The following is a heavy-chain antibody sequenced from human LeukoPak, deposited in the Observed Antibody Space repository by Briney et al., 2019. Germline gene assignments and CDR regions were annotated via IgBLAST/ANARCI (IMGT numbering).Heavy chain of an antibody. J-gene: IGHJ4*02. D-gene: IGHD2/OR15-2a*01. CDR3: ARFSRGNPDY. V-gene: IGHV3-53*01. CDR1: GFTVSSNY. CDR2: IYSGGST. Sequence: GGSLRLSCAASGFTVSSNYMSWVRQAPGKGLEWVSVIYSGGSTYYADSVKGRFTISRDNAKNTLYLQMNSLRAEDTAVYYCARFSRGNPDYWGQGTLVTVSS.